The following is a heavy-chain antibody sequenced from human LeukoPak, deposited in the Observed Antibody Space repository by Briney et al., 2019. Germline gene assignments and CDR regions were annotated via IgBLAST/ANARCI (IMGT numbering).Heavy chain of an antibody. CDR1: GGSISSYY. CDR2: IYYSGRT. V-gene: IGHV4-59*08. J-gene: IGHJ3*02. CDR3: ARTFSTSYPDAFDI. D-gene: IGHD2-2*01. Sequence: SETLSLTCTGSGGSISSYYWSWIRQPPGKGLEWVGYIYYSGRTDYNPSLKSRVAISADTSKNRFSLMLSSVTAADTAVYFCARTFSTSYPDAFDIWGQGTMVTVSS.